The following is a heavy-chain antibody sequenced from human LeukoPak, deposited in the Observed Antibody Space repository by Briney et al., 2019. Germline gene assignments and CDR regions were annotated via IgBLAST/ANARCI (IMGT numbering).Heavy chain of an antibody. CDR3: VKDSAADATFQFDY. J-gene: IGHJ4*02. Sequence: GGSLRLSCAASRFTFNIFGMHWVRQVPGNGLEWLAVLWADGNTAHYADSVKGRFTISRDSSENTLYLQMNSLRSEDTAVYYCVKDSAADATFQFDYWGQGTLVTVSS. D-gene: IGHD6-13*01. CDR1: RFTFNIFG. CDR2: LWADGNTA. V-gene: IGHV3-33*06.